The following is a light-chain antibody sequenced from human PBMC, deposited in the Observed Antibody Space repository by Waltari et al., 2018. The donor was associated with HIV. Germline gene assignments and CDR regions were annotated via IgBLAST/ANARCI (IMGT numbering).Light chain of an antibody. V-gene: IGLV3-21*04. Sequence: SYVLTQPPSVSVAPGKTARITCGGNNIEIKSVHWYQQKPGQAPVLVISDDSDRPSGIPERFSGSNSVNTATLTSSRVEAGDEAAYYCQVWDSSSDLNWVFGGGTKLTVL. CDR1: NIEIKS. CDR2: DDS. CDR3: QVWDSSSDLNWV. J-gene: IGLJ3*02.